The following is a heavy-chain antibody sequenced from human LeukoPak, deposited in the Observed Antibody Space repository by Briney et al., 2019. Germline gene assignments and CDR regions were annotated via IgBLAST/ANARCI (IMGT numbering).Heavy chain of an antibody. D-gene: IGHD1-26*01. J-gene: IGHJ4*02. Sequence: AGGSLRLSCAASGFTFSRHGMHWVRQAPAKGLEWVAAISYDGSDNCYADSVKGRFTISRDQSKNTLYLQMNSLRAEDTAVYYCARDQSGTYCIDYWGQGTLVTVSS. CDR1: GFTFSRHG. V-gene: IGHV3-30-3*01. CDR2: ISYDGSDN. CDR3: ARDQSGTYCIDY.